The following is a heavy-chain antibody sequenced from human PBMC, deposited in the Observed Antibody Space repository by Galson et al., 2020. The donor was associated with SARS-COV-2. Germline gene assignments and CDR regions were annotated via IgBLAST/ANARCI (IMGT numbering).Heavy chain of an antibody. J-gene: IGHJ6*02. CDR2: SNPKSGGT. Sequence: SVKVSCQASGYTLTDYYIHWVRQAPGQGLEWMGRSNPKSGGTNYAQKFEGRVTMTRDRSITTAYMELSRLRADDTAVYDCARLRYFDFLTGYIVDVWGQGTMVTVSS. D-gene: IGHD3-9*01. CDR1: GYTLTDYY. V-gene: IGHV1-2*06. CDR3: ARLRYFDFLTGYIVDV.